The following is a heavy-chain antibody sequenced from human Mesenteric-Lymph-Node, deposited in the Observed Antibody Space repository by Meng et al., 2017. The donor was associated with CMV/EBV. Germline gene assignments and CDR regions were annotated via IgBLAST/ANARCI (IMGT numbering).Heavy chain of an antibody. CDR1: GFSFSSSW. D-gene: IGHD1-1*01. V-gene: IGHV3-7*01. J-gene: IGHJ4*02. CDR2: INEDGSQK. CDR3: GVHRGLSY. Sequence: GESLKISCAASGFSFSSSWMTWVRQAPGKGPEWVANINEDGSQKYYVDSVKGRFTISRDNAKNSLYLQLNSLRAEDTALYHCGVHRGLSYWGQGALVTVSS.